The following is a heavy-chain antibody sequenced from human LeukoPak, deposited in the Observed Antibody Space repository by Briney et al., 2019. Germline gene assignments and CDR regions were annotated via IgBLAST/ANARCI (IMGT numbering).Heavy chain of an antibody. J-gene: IGHJ1*01. CDR2: ISSYNGNT. CDR3: AKDDPYSQGGKPAEYFHH. CDR1: GYTFTSYG. D-gene: IGHD2-21*01. Sequence: ASVKVSCKASGYTFTSYGISWVRQAPGQGLEWMGWISSYNGNTNYAQKLQGRVTMTTDTSTSTAYMELRSLGSDDTAVYYCAKDDPYSQGGKPAEYFHHWGQGTLVTVSS. V-gene: IGHV1-18*01.